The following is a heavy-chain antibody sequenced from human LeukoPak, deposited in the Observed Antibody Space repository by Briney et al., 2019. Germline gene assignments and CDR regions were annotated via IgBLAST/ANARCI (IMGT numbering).Heavy chain of an antibody. Sequence: PGGSLRLSCEASGFTFEDYAMHWVRQAPGKGLEWVSGISWNSGSIGYADSVKGRFTISRDNAKNSLYLQMNSLRAEDTALYYCASIAKIVVVPAAISYWYFDLWGRGTLVTVSS. V-gene: IGHV3-9*01. CDR2: ISWNSGSI. D-gene: IGHD2-2*02. CDR1: GFTFEDYA. J-gene: IGHJ2*01. CDR3: ASIAKIVVVPAAISYWYFDL.